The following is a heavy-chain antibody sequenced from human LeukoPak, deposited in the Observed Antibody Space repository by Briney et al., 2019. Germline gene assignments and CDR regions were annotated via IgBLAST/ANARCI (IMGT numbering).Heavy chain of an antibody. D-gene: IGHD3-22*01. CDR2: INPSGGST. J-gene: IGHJ4*02. CDR3: ARSRGEEIGLSSGYPDEYLGFDY. CDR1: GYTFTSYY. Sequence: ASVKVSCKASGYTFTSYYMHWVRQAPGQGLEWMGIINPSGGSTSYAQKFQGRVTMTRDTSTSTVYMELSSLRSEDTAVYYCARSRGEEIGLSSGYPDEYLGFDYWGQGTLVTVSS. V-gene: IGHV1-46*01.